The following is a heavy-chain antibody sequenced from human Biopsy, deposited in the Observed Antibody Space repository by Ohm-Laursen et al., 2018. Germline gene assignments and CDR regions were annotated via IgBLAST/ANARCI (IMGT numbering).Heavy chain of an antibody. Sequence: SSVKVSCKASGGTFSSSAITWVRQAPGQGLEWMGGIIGIFRTAHYAQKFQGRVTITADEFMSTAYMELNSLRSEDTAVYYCARGGGYNWNNGWFDPWGQGTRVTVSS. CDR1: GGTFSSSA. D-gene: IGHD1/OR15-1a*01. J-gene: IGHJ5*02. CDR2: IIGIFRTA. V-gene: IGHV1-69*01. CDR3: ARGGGYNWNNGWFDP.